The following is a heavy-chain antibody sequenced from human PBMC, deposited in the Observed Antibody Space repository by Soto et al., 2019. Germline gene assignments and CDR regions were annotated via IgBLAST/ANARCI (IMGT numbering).Heavy chain of an antibody. CDR1: GGTFSSCA. J-gene: IGHJ6*02. D-gene: IGHD3-22*01. CDR2: IIPIFGTA. V-gene: IGHV1-69*13. Sequence: ASVKVCCKASGGTFSSCAISCVRQAPGQGLEWMGGIIPIFGTANYAQKFQGRVTITADESTSTAYMELSSLRSEDTAVYYCARDRSLRGSSGYYYLGYYGMDVWGQGTTVTVSS. CDR3: ARDRSLRGSSGYYYLGYYGMDV.